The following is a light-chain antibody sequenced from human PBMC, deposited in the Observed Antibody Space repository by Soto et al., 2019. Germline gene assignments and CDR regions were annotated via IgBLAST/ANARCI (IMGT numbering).Light chain of an antibody. CDR3: QQYYSTPLT. CDR2: WAS. V-gene: IGKV4-1*01. CDR1: QSFLLTANHKNC. Sequence: DIVLTQSQASLAVSLGERATINCKSSQSFLLTANHKNCLAWFQQKPGHPPKLLIYWASIRESGVPDRFSGSGSGTDFTLTISSLQAEDVAVYYCQQYYSTPLTFGGGTKVDIK. J-gene: IGKJ4*01.